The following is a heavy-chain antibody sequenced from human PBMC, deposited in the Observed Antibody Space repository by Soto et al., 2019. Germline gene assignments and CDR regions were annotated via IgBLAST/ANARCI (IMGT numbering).Heavy chain of an antibody. V-gene: IGHV5-51*01. Sequence: EVQLVQSGAEVKKPGESLKISCKGFGYSFANYWSGWVRQMPGRGLEWMGIIYPGNSDTRYSPSFQGQVTISADKSISTAYLQWSSRRASDTAIYYCARHSADLTSPCGFDPWGQGTLVTVSS. CDR1: GYSFANYW. D-gene: IGHD7-27*01. J-gene: IGHJ5*02. CDR3: ARHSADLTSPCGFDP. CDR2: IYPGNSDT.